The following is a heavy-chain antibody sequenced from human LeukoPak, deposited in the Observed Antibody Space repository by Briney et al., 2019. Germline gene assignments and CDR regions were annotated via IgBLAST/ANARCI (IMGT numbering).Heavy chain of an antibody. CDR1: GFTFSSYV. J-gene: IGHJ5*02. CDR3: ARDIGSTWYAVWYDP. Sequence: PGGSLRLSCAASGFTFSSYVMHWVRQAPGKGLEWVAIISYDGSNEYYADSVKGRFTISRDNSKNTLYLQMNSLRAADTAVYYCARDIGSTWYAVWYDPWGQGTLVTVSS. V-gene: IGHV3-30*04. D-gene: IGHD6-13*01. CDR2: ISYDGSNE.